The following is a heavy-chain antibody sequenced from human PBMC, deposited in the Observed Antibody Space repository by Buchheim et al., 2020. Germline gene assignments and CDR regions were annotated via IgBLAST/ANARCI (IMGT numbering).Heavy chain of an antibody. CDR3: AKTRLLYYYDSSGYYFDY. J-gene: IGHJ4*02. CDR1: GGSISSYY. V-gene: IGHV4-59*01. CDR2: IYYSGST. Sequence: QVQLRESGPGLVKPSETLSLTCTVSGGSISSYYWSWIRQPPGKGLEWIGYIYYSGSTNYNPSLKSRVTISVATSKNQFSLKLSSVTAADTAVYYCAKTRLLYYYDSSGYYFDYWGQGTL. D-gene: IGHD3-22*01.